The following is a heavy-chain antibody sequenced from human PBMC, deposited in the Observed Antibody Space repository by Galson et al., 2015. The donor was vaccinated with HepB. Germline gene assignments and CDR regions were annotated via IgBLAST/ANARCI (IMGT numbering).Heavy chain of an antibody. J-gene: IGHJ6*02. Sequence: ETLSLTCDVHGGSFSGYYWSWIRQPPGKGLEWIGEINHSGYTSYNPSLKSRVTISVDRTKNQLSLTLSSVTAADTAVYYCARLGSSWRDYYYYAMDVWGQGTTVTVS. V-gene: IGHV4-34*01. CDR2: INHSGYT. CDR1: GGSFSGYY. CDR3: ARLGSSWRDYYYYAMDV. D-gene: IGHD6-13*01.